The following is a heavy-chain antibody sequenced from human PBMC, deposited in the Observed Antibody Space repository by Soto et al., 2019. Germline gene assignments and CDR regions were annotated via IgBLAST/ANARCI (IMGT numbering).Heavy chain of an antibody. CDR3: ARGAADTAMVDS. Sequence: SETLSLTCTVSGGSIRSYYWTWIRQPPGKGREWLGYIFYSGSTFYNPSLKSRVTISIHTSKSQFSLQLTSVTAADTAVYYCARGAADTAMVDSWGQGTLVTVPS. D-gene: IGHD5-18*01. CDR2: IFYSGST. V-gene: IGHV4-59*01. J-gene: IGHJ4*02. CDR1: GGSIRSYY.